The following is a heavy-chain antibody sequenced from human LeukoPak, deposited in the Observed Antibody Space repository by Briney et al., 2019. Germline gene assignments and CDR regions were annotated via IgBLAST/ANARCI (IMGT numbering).Heavy chain of an antibody. CDR1: GFTFSSYE. V-gene: IGHV3-48*03. Sequence: PGGSLRLSCAASGFTFSSYEMNWVRQAPGKGLEWVSYISSSGSTIYYADSVRGRFTISRDNSVGTLYLQMNSLRAEDTAVYYCAKEVDSRGWYGYISWGQGTLVTVSS. J-gene: IGHJ5*02. D-gene: IGHD6-19*01. CDR2: ISSSGSTI. CDR3: AKEVDSRGWYGYIS.